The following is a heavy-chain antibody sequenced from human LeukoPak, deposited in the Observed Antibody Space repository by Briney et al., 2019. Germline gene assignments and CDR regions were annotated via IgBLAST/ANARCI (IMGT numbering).Heavy chain of an antibody. D-gene: IGHD3-22*01. J-gene: IGHJ4*02. V-gene: IGHV3-30*02. CDR2: IRYDGSNK. Sequence: GGSLRLSCAASGFTFSSYGMHWVRQAPGKGLEWVAFIRYDGSNKYYADSVKGRFTISRENSKNTLYLQMNSLRAEDTAVYYCAKEWYCYDSSGFDYWGQGTLVTVSS. CDR1: GFTFSSYG. CDR3: AKEWYCYDSSGFDY.